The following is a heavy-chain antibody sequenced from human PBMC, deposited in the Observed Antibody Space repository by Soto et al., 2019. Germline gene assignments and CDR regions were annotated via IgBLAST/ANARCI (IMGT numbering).Heavy chain of an antibody. CDR3: ARVTVGPRGGYFDY. CDR1: GGSVSSGSYY. CDR2: IYYSGST. V-gene: IGHV4-61*01. Sequence: SETLSLTCTVSGGSVSSGSYYWSWIRQPPGKGLEWIGYIYYSGSTNYNPSLRSRVTISVDTSKNQFSLKLSSVTAADTAVYYCARVTVGPRGGYFDYWGQGTLVTVSS. J-gene: IGHJ4*02. D-gene: IGHD4-17*01.